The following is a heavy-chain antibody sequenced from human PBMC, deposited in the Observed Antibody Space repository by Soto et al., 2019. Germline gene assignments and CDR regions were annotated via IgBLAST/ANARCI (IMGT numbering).Heavy chain of an antibody. D-gene: IGHD3-3*01. J-gene: IGHJ6*02. Sequence: QVQLVQSGAEVKKPGSSVKVSCKASGGTFSSYAISWVRQAPGQGLEWMGGIIPIFGTANYAQKFQGRVTITADESTSTAYMELSSLRSEDTAVYYCARNPPYDFWRGYYSQRSDYGMDVWGQGTTVTVSS. CDR3: ARNPPYDFWRGYYSQRSDYGMDV. V-gene: IGHV1-69*01. CDR1: GGTFSSYA. CDR2: IIPIFGTA.